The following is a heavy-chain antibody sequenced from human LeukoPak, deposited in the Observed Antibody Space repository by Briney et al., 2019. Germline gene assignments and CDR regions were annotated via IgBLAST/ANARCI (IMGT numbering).Heavy chain of an antibody. CDR2: IYYSGST. Sequence: SETLSLTCTVSGGSISSYYWSWIRQPPGKGLEWIGYIYYSGSTNYNPSLKSRVTISVDTSKNQFSLKLSSVTAADTAVYYCARDYYGSGNYIDYWGQGTLVTVSS. J-gene: IGHJ4*02. CDR3: ARDYYGSGNYIDY. V-gene: IGHV4-59*01. D-gene: IGHD3-10*01. CDR1: GGSISSYY.